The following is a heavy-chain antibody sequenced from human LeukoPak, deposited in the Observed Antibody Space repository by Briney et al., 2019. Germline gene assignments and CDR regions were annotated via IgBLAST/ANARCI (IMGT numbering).Heavy chain of an antibody. CDR3: ARVVVAATVDY. J-gene: IGHJ4*02. D-gene: IGHD2-15*01. Sequence: PGGSLRLSCAASGFTFSSYSMNWVRQAPGKGLEWVSYISSSSSTIYYADSVKGRFTISRDNAKNSLYLQMNSLRAEDTAVYYCARVVVAATVDYWGQGTLVTVSS. CDR2: ISSSSSTI. V-gene: IGHV3-48*01. CDR1: GFTFSSYS.